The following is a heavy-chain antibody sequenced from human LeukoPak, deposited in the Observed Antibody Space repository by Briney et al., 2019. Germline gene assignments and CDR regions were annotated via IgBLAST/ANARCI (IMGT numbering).Heavy chain of an antibody. D-gene: IGHD4-17*01. CDR3: AREFRTTVTTESYYYYYGMDV. V-gene: IGHV3-30*04. J-gene: IGHJ6*02. CDR2: ISYDGSNK. CDR1: GFTFSSCA. Sequence: GRSLRLSCAASGFTFSSCAMHWVRQAPGKGLEWVAVISYDGSNKYYADSVKGRFTISRDNSKNTLYLQMNSLRAEDTAVYYCAREFRTTVTTESYYYYYGMDVWGQGTTVTVSS.